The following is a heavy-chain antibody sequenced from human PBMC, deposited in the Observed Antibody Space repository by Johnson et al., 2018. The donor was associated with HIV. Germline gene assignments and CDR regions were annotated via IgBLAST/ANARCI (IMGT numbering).Heavy chain of an antibody. CDR3: AKEITIFGVVRDDAFDI. V-gene: IGHV3-33*06. J-gene: IGHJ3*02. Sequence: QVQLVESGGGVVQPGRSLRLSCAASGFTFSSYPMHWVRQAPGKGLEWVAVIWYDGSNKYYADSVKGRFTISRDTSKNTLYLQMNSLRAEDTAVYYCAKEITIFGVVRDDAFDIWGQGTMVTVSS. CDR2: IWYDGSNK. D-gene: IGHD3-3*01. CDR1: GFTFSSYP.